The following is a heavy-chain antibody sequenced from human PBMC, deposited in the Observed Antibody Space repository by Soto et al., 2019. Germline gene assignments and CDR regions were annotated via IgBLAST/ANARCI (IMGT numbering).Heavy chain of an antibody. J-gene: IGHJ6*02. CDR3: AKDRRDGYNSRCCYYGMDV. Sequence: SGFTFSSYAMSWVRKAPGKGLEWVSAISGSGGSTYYGDSVKGRFTISRDNSKNTLYLQMNSLXAEDTAVYYCAKDRRDGYNSRCCYYGMDVWGQRTTVTSP. D-gene: IGHD5-12*01. CDR1: GFTFSSYA. V-gene: IGHV3-23*01. CDR2: ISGSGGST.